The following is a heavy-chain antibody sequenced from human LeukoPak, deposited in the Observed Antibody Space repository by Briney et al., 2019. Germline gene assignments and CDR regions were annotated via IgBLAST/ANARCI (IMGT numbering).Heavy chain of an antibody. V-gene: IGHV3-30*18. CDR3: AKASLELDEEYYYYYYMDV. J-gene: IGHJ6*03. Sequence: GGSLRLSCAASGFTFSSYGMHWVRQAPGKGLEWVAVISYDGSNKYYADSVKGRFTISRDNSKNTLFLQMNSLRAEDTAVYYCAKASLELDEEYYYYYYMDVWGKGTTVTVSS. D-gene: IGHD1-7*01. CDR1: GFTFSSYG. CDR2: ISYDGSNK.